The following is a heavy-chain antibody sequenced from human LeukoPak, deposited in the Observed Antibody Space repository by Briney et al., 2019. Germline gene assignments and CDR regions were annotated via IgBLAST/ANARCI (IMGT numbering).Heavy chain of an antibody. V-gene: IGHV3-21*01. CDR3: ARDRNDWNYAFDY. J-gene: IGHJ4*02. CDR1: GFTFSSYS. CDR2: ISSSSSYI. Sequence: TGGSLRLSCAASGFTFSSYSMNWVRQAPGKGLEWVSSISSSSSYIYYADSVKGRFTISRDNAKNSLYLQMNSLRAEDTAVYYCARDRNDWNYAFDYWGQGTLVTASS. D-gene: IGHD1-7*01.